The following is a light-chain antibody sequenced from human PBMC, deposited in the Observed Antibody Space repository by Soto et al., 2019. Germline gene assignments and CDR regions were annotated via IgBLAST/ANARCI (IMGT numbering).Light chain of an antibody. CDR1: QSVTTR. CDR2: GAS. CDR3: QQDGSAPRT. V-gene: IGKV3-20*01. J-gene: IGKJ1*01. Sequence: IVLTQSPGTLSLSPGERVTLSCRASQSVTTRLAWYQHKPGQAPTLLMSGASNRASGVPVRFSGSGSGTDFTLTITRLEPEDFAVYYCQQDGSAPRTFGQGTKVDIK.